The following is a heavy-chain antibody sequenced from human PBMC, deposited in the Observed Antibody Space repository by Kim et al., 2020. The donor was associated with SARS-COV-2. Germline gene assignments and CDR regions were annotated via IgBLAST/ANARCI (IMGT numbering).Heavy chain of an antibody. D-gene: IGHD3-3*01. CDR2: FDPEDGET. V-gene: IGHV1-24*01. Sequence: ASVKVSCKVSGYTLTELSMHWVRQAPGKGLEWMGGFDPEDGETIYAQKFQGRVTMSEDTSTDTAYMELSSLRSEDTAVYYCATLGSGFWSAVDYWGQGTLVTVSS. CDR1: GYTLTELS. CDR3: ATLGSGFWSAVDY. J-gene: IGHJ4*02.